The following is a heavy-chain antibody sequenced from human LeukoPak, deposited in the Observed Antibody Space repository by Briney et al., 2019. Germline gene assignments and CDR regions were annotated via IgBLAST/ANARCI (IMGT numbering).Heavy chain of an antibody. V-gene: IGHV5-51*01. D-gene: IGHD3-9*01. CDR1: GYSFTSYW. J-gene: IGHJ6*03. CDR2: IYPGDSDT. CDR3: ARHFGAALDWHHMDV. Sequence: GESLKISCKGSGYSFTSYWIGWVRPMPGKGLEWMGIIYPGDSDTRYSPSFQGQVTISADKSISTAYLQWSSLKASDTAMYYCARHFGAALDWHHMDVWGKGTTVTVSS.